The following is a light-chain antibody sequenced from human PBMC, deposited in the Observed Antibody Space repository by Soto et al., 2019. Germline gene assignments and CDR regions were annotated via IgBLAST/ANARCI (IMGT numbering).Light chain of an antibody. CDR3: SSWDYSLDGPV. J-gene: IGLJ3*02. CDR2: SIN. V-gene: IGLV1-44*01. Sequence: QSVLTQPPSASATPGQTVTISCSGRYSNIGSNFVSWYQRLPGTAPKLLIYSINQRPSGVPDRFSGSKSGTSASLTISGLQSEDEADYFCSSWDYSLDGPVFGGGTKVTVL. CDR1: YSNIGSNF.